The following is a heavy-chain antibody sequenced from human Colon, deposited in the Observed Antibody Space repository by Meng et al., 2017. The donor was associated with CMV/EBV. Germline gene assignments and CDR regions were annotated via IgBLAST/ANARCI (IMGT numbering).Heavy chain of an antibody. D-gene: IGHD1-14*01. CDR3: ITEAPGGDY. CDR2: IRYDESYK. J-gene: IGHJ4*02. Sequence: GGSLRLSCAASGFSFSGYGMHWVRQAPGKGLEWVAFIRYDESYKHYVDSVKGRFTISRDNAKNTLYLQMNSLRAEDTAFYYCITEAPGGDYWGQGTLVTVSS. CDR1: GFSFSGYG. V-gene: IGHV3-30*02.